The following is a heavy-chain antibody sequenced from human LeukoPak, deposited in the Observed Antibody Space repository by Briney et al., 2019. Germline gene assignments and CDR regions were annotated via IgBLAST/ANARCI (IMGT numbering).Heavy chain of an antibody. Sequence: ASVKVSCKASGYTFTGYYMHWVRQAPGQGLEWMGWINPNSGGTNYAQKFQGRVTMTRDTSISTAYMELSSLRSEDTAVYYCTRGRWLQALDYWGQGTLVTVSS. D-gene: IGHD5-24*01. CDR1: GYTFTGYY. CDR2: INPNSGGT. CDR3: TRGRWLQALDY. J-gene: IGHJ4*02. V-gene: IGHV1-2*02.